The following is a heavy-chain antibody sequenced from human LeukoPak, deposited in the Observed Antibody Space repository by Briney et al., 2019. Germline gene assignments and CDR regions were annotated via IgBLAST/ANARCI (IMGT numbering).Heavy chain of an antibody. D-gene: IGHD5-12*01. CDR3: AKDRRADIVATIEGSAFDI. CDR1: GFTFSNYG. Sequence: PGGSLRLSCAASGFTFSNYGMNWVRQAPGKGLEWVSSISSSSSSIYYADSVKGRFTISRDNAKNSLYLQMNSLRAEDTAVYYCAKDRRADIVATIEGSAFDIWGQGTMVTVSS. V-gene: IGHV3-21*04. J-gene: IGHJ3*02. CDR2: ISSSSSSI.